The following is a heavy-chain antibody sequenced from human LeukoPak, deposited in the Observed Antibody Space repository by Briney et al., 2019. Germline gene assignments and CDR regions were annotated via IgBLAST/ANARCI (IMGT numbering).Heavy chain of an antibody. D-gene: IGHD6-6*01. CDR3: ARESSY. J-gene: IGHJ4*02. V-gene: IGHV3-21*01. Sequence: PGGSLRLSCAASGFTFSSYSMNWVRQAPGKGLEWVSSIGSSSSYIYYADSVEGRFTISRDNAKNSLYLQMNSLRAEDTAVYYCARESSYWGQGTLVTVSS. CDR1: GFTFSSYS. CDR2: IGSSSSYI.